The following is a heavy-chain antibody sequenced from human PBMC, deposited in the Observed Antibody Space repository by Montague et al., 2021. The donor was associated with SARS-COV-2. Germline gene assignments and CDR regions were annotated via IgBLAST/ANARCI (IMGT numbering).Heavy chain of an antibody. D-gene: IGHD3-10*01. CDR3: ARQGNSGNLIDY. CDR2: IYYSGNT. V-gene: IGHV4-39*01. J-gene: IGHJ4*02. Sequence: SETLSLTCTVSGASISRSSYYWGWIRQPPGKGLEWTGNIYYSGNTHYNPSLKSRVTISVDTSKNQFSLTLSSVTAADTAIYYCARQGNSGNLIDYWGQGTLVTVSS. CDR1: GASISRSSYY.